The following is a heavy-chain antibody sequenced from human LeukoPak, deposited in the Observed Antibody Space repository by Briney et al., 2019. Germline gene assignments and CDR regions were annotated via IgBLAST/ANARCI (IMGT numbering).Heavy chain of an antibody. D-gene: IGHD3-10*01. V-gene: IGHV3-30*04. CDR3: ARVLGFGSPPAY. J-gene: IGHJ4*02. CDR2: ISFDGSDK. CDR1: GFTFKSYP. Sequence: GFLLLSCAASGFTFKSYPMHWVRQAPGKGLEWVGLISFDGSDKSYAASVEGRFTISRDNSKNMLYLQMNSLSAEDTAVYYCARVLGFGSPPAYWGQGTLVSVSS.